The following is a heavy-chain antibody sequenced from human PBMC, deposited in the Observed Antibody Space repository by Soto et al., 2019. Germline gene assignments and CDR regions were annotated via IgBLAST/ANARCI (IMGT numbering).Heavy chain of an antibody. CDR2: IDWDGDT. Sequence: SGPPLVNPTQTLTLTCTLSGFSLTTRSMCVSWIRQSPGKALEWLALIDWDGDTYYSTSLKTRLTISRDTSTNQVVLTMTNLDPADTATYFCARSLNYDFWTGYFFDFWGKGALVT. V-gene: IGHV2-70*01. CDR1: GFSLTTRSMC. D-gene: IGHD3-3*01. CDR3: ARSLNYDFWTGYFFDF. J-gene: IGHJ4*02.